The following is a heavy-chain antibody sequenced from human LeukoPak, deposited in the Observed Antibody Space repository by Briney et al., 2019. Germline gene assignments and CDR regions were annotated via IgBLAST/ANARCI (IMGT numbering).Heavy chain of an antibody. J-gene: IGHJ2*01. V-gene: IGHV4-34*01. CDR3: ARRAWIQHSEYFDL. CDR1: GGSFSGYY. D-gene: IGHD5-18*01. Sequence: PSETLSLTGAVYGGSFSGYYWSWIRQPPGKGLEWIGEINHSGSTNYNPSLKSRVTISVDTSKNQFSLKLSSVTAADTAVYYCARRAWIQHSEYFDLWGRGTLVTVCS. CDR2: INHSGST.